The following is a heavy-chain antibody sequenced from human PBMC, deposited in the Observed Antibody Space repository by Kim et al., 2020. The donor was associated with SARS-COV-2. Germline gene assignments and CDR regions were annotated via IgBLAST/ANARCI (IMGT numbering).Heavy chain of an antibody. CDR2: IYPGDSDT. D-gene: IGHD6-19*01. J-gene: IGHJ6*02. CDR1: GYSFTSYW. V-gene: IGHV5-51*01. Sequence: ESLKISCKGSGYSFTSYWIGWVRQMPGKGLEWMGIIYPGDSDTRYSPSFQGQVTISADKSISTAYLQWSSLKASDTAMYYCARLVRWADSSGTYGMDVWGQGTTVTVSS. CDR3: ARLVRWADSSGTYGMDV.